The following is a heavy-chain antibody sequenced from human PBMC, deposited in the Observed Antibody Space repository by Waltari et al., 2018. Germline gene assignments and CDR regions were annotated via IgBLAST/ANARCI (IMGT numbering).Heavy chain of an antibody. V-gene: IGHV3-21*01. D-gene: IGHD6-19*01. CDR3: ARDPLLRSGSYYFDY. CDR1: GFTFSSYS. Sequence: EVQLVESGGGLVKPGGSLRLSCAASGFTFSSYSMNWVRQAPGKGLGWVSSISSSSSYIYYADSVKGRCTISRDNAKNSLYLQMNSLRAEDSAVYYCARDPLLRSGSYYFDYWGQGTLVTVSS. J-gene: IGHJ4*02. CDR2: ISSSSSYI.